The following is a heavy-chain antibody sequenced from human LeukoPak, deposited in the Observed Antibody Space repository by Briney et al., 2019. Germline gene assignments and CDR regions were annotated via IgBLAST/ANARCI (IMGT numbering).Heavy chain of an antibody. D-gene: IGHD5-18*01. Sequence: PGRSLRLSCAASGFTFSSYAMHWVRQAPGKGLEWVAVISYDGYNKYYADSVKGRFTISRDNSKNTLSLQMDSLRAEDTAVYYCARDRDTAIMVPTLIDYWGRGTLVTVSS. CDR1: GFTFSSYA. CDR3: ARDRDTAIMVPTLIDY. CDR2: ISYDGYNK. J-gene: IGHJ4*02. V-gene: IGHV3-30-3*01.